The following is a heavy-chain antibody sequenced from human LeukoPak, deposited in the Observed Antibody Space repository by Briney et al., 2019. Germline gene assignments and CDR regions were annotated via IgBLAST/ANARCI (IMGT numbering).Heavy chain of an antibody. Sequence: ASVTVSFTSSGYTFSTYYLHWVRQAPGQRLEWMGIINPSTGSTTYAQDFQGRVTMTRDTSTSTVYMQLSRLISEDTAIYYCASTDCSGGSCFMLDYWGQGTLVTVSS. V-gene: IGHV1-46*01. D-gene: IGHD2-15*01. CDR1: GYTFSTYY. CDR2: INPSTGST. J-gene: IGHJ4*02. CDR3: ASTDCSGGSCFMLDY.